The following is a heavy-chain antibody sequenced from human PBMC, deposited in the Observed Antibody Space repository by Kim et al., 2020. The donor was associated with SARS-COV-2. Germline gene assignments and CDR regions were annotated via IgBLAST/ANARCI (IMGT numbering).Heavy chain of an antibody. J-gene: IGHJ3*01. CDR3: ARDDCSGNSCFSKDAFDV. V-gene: IGHV3-48*03. CDR1: GFIFSNHE. CDR2: ISSSGGVT. Sequence: GGSLRLSCAASGFIFSNHEFNWVRQAPGKGLEWVSYISSSGGVTSYADSVKGRFTISRDNAKNSVYLQMDSLRADDTAVYYCARDDCSGNSCFSKDAFDVWSQGTMVTVSS. D-gene: IGHD2-15*01.